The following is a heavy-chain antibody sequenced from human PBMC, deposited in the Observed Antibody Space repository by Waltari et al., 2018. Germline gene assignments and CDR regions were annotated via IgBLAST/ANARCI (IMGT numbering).Heavy chain of an antibody. J-gene: IGHJ4*02. CDR3: ARKTTPSDSMSAFDS. CDR2: SSISGTSI. D-gene: IGHD1-7*01. V-gene: IGHV3-48*01. CDR1: GFNFGTYS. Sequence: EVQLVESGGGLIQPGGSLRLSCAASGFNFGTYSMNWVRQARGKGLEWFSYSSISGTSIYYAESGKGRFTSSSDNAKKSVLLQMNSLRSEDTAVYFCARKTTPSDSMSAFDSWGQGTLVTVSS.